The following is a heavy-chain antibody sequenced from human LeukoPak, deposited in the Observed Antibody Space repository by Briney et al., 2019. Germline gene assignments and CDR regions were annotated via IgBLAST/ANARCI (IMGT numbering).Heavy chain of an antibody. Sequence: GGSLRLSCAASGFTFSSYEMNWVRQAPGKGLEWVSYISSSGSTIYYADSVKGRFTISRDNAKNSLYLQMNSLRAEDTAVYYCAREPSVVPSHYYYGMDVWGQGTTATVSS. V-gene: IGHV3-48*03. CDR1: GFTFSSYE. CDR2: ISSSGSTI. CDR3: AREPSVVPSHYYYGMDV. D-gene: IGHD2-2*01. J-gene: IGHJ6*02.